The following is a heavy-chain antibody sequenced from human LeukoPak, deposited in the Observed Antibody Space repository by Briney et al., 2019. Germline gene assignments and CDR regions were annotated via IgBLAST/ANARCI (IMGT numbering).Heavy chain of an antibody. V-gene: IGHV1-69*05. Sequence: SVKVSCKPSGGTFSGQAVSWVRQAPGQGLEWMGRIIPIFGSTDYSQTFQGRVTITTDEPATGVYLELSSLRSDDTAVYYCARGVRSHFYDYSGLYYYLDLWGKGITVTVSS. CDR3: ARGVRSHFYDYSGLYYYLDL. J-gene: IGHJ6*03. CDR2: IIPIFGST. D-gene: IGHD3-22*01. CDR1: GGTFSGQA.